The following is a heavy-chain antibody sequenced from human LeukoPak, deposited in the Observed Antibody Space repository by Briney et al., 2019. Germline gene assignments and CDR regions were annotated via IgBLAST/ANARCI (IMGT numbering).Heavy chain of an antibody. V-gene: IGHV3-33*01. CDR3: AREGLGYCSGGSCYEEDNDAFDI. D-gene: IGHD2-15*01. Sequence: SGRSLRPSCAASGFTFSSYGMHWVRQAPGKGLEWVAVIWYDGSNEYCADSVKGRFTISRDNSKNTLYLQMNSLRAEDTAVYYCAREGLGYCSGGSCYEEDNDAFDIWGQGTMVTVSS. J-gene: IGHJ3*02. CDR1: GFTFSSYG. CDR2: IWYDGSNE.